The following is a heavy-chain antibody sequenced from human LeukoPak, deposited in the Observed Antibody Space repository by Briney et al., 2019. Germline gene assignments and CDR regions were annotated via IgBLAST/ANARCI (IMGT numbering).Heavy chain of an antibody. CDR2: IYSGGST. V-gene: IGHV3-53*01. CDR3: ASAKRTYYYDSSGSFDY. J-gene: IGHJ4*02. D-gene: IGHD3-22*01. Sequence: GGSLRLSCAASGFTVSSNYMSWVRQAPGKGLEWVSVIYSGGSTYYADSVKGRFTISRDNSKSTLYLQMNSLRAEDTAVYYCASAKRTYYYDSSGSFDYWGQGTLVTVSS. CDR1: GFTVSSNY.